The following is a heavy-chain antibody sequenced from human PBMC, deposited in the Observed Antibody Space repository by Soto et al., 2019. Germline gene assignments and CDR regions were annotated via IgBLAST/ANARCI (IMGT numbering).Heavy chain of an antibody. J-gene: IGHJ4*02. CDR2: IYYSGST. D-gene: IGHD1-26*01. CDR3: ARDSEWEPFLDY. CDR1: GGSISSGGYY. V-gene: IGHV4-31*03. Sequence: PSETLSLTCTVSGGSISSGGYYWSWIRQHPGKGLEWIGYIYYSGSTYYNPSLKSRVTISVDTSKNQFSLKLSSVTAADTAVYYCARDSEWEPFLDYWGQGTLVTVSS.